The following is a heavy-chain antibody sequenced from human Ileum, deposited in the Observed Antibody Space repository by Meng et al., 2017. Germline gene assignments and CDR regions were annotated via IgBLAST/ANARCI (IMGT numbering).Heavy chain of an antibody. CDR2: ISSSSSYI. V-gene: IGHV3-21*01. D-gene: IGHD3-22*01. CDR1: GFTFSSYS. CDR3: LGRYDSSGYYSLPLDY. Sequence: GGSLRLSCAASGFTFSSYSMSWVRQAPGKGLEWVSSISSSSSYIYYADSVKGRFTISRDNAKNSLYLQMNSLRAEDTAVYYCLGRYDSSGYYSLPLDYWGQGTLVTVSS. J-gene: IGHJ4*02.